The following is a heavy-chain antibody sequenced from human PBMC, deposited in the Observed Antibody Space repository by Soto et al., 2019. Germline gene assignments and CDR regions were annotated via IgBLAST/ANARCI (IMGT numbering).Heavy chain of an antibody. V-gene: IGHV1-24*01. Sequence: ASLKVSCKVSGYTLTELSMHWVRQAPGKGLEWMGGFDPEDGETIYAQKFQGRVTMTEDASTDTAYMELSSLRSEDTAVYYCATLWFGELLYIQPNWFDPWGQGTLVTVPS. CDR1: GYTLTELS. D-gene: IGHD3-10*01. J-gene: IGHJ5*02. CDR2: FDPEDGET. CDR3: ATLWFGELLYIQPNWFDP.